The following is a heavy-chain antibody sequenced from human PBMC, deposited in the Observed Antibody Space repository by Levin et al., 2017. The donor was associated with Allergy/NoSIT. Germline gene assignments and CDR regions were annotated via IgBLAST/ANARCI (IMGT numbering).Heavy chain of an antibody. CDR3: GRTPYSSSPIVDY. V-gene: IGHV2-70*04. J-gene: IGHJ4*02. Sequence: QTLSLTCTFSGFSLSTNGMRVSWIRQPPGKALEWLARIDWDDHKFYSTSLKTRLTISKDTSKNQVFLTMTNMDPVDTATYYCGRTPYSSSPIVDYWGQGTLVTVSA. CDR1: GFSLSTNGMR. CDR2: IDWDDHK. D-gene: IGHD6-6*01.